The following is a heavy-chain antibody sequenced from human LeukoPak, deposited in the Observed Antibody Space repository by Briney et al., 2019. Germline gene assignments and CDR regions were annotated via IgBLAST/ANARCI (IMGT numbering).Heavy chain of an antibody. CDR2: ISGSGGST. CDR3: AKSLGYSYGYSYY. D-gene: IGHD5-18*01. Sequence: GGSLRLSCAASGFAFSSYAMSWVRQAPGKGLEWVSAISGSGGSTYYADSVKGRFTISRDNSKNTLYLQMNSLRAEDTAVYYCAKSLGYSYGYSYYWGQGTLVTVSS. J-gene: IGHJ4*02. CDR1: GFAFSSYA. V-gene: IGHV3-23*01.